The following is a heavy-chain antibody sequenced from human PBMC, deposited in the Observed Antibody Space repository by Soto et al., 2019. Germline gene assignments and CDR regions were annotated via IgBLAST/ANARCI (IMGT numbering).Heavy chain of an antibody. D-gene: IGHD6-19*01. CDR2: IYWDGDR. CDR1: GFSFNTRGVG. J-gene: IGHJ4*02. V-gene: IGHV2-5*02. CDR3: AHLVPGPLSFAY. Sequence: ESGPTLMKPTQTLALTCTFSGFSFNTRGVGVAWIRQPPGKTLEWLAVIYWDGDRRYSPSLTDRLSITKDMSTKQVVLTLSNVDPVDTGTYYCAHLVPGPLSFAYWGQGALVTVSS.